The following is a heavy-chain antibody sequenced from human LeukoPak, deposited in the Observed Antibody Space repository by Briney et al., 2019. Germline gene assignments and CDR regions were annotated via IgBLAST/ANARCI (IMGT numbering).Heavy chain of an antibody. D-gene: IGHD2-21*02. CDR3: ARDWREPKVTAILIGPADY. J-gene: IGHJ4*02. Sequence: GASVKVSCKASGYTFTSYAMHWVRQAPGQRLEWMGWINAGNGNTKYSQKFQGRVTITRDTSASTAYMELSSPRSEDTAVYYCARDWREPKVTAILIGPADYWGQGTLVTVSS. CDR1: GYTFTSYA. V-gene: IGHV1-3*01. CDR2: INAGNGNT.